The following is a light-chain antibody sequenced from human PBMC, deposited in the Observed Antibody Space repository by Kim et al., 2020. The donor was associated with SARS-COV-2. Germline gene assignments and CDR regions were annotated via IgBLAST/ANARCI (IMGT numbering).Light chain of an antibody. Sequence: EIVMTQSPATLSVSPGERATLSCRASQSVSSNLAWDQQKPGQAPRLLIYGASTRATGIPARFSGSGSGTEFTLTISSLQSEDFAVYYCQQYNNWPVWTFGQGTKVDIK. J-gene: IGKJ1*01. V-gene: IGKV3-15*01. CDR1: QSVSSN. CDR2: GAS. CDR3: QQYNNWPVWT.